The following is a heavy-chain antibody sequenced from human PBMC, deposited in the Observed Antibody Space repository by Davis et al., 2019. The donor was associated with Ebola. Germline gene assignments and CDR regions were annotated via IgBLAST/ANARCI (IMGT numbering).Heavy chain of an antibody. Sequence: PGGSLRLSCAASGFTVSSNYMSWVRQAPGKGLEWVSVIYSGGSTYYEDSVKGRFTISRDNSKNTMYLQMNSLRAEDTAIYYCARDGGIAAAGRAVYNWFDPWGQGTLVTVSS. CDR1: GFTVSSNY. D-gene: IGHD6-13*01. CDR2: IYSGGST. CDR3: ARDGGIAAAGRAVYNWFDP. V-gene: IGHV3-66*02. J-gene: IGHJ5*02.